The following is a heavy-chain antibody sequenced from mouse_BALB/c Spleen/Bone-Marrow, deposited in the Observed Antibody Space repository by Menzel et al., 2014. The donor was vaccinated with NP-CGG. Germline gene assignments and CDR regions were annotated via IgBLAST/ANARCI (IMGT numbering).Heavy chain of an antibody. CDR3: TRGRRDAMDY. CDR1: RYTFTSYY. V-gene: IGHV1S16*01. Sequence: VQLHQSGAELVKPGASVKLSCKASRYTFTSYYMYWVKQRPGQGLEWIGEINPSNGGTNFNEKFKNKATLTVDKSSSTAYMQLSSLTSEDSAVYYCTRGRRDAMDYWGQGTSVTVSS. CDR2: INPSNGGT. J-gene: IGHJ4*01.